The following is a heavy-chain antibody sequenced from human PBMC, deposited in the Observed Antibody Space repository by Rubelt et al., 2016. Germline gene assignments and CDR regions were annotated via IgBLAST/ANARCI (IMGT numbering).Heavy chain of an antibody. Sequence: QLQLEESGPGLVKPSETLSLICSVSGGSMNSAGDHWDWIRQSPGKKLEWLGNVNSGGGTYYNPSLRSRVSLFVDTSKNQFSRKLTSVTAADTALYHCARHRAVGLFDSWGQGTLVTVSS. D-gene: IGHD1-26*01. CDR2: VNSGGGT. CDR1: GGSMNSAGDH. CDR3: ARHRAVGLFDS. V-gene: IGHV4-39*01. J-gene: IGHJ4*02.